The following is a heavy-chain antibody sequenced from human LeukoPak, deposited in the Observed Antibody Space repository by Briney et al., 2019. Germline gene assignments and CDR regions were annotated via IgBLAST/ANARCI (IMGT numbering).Heavy chain of an antibody. J-gene: IGHJ4*02. CDR2: INPNSGGT. V-gene: IGHV1-2*02. Sequence: ASVKVSCKASGYTFTGYYMHWVRQAPGQGLEWMGWINPNSGGTNYAQKFQGRVTMTRDTSISTAYMELSRLRSDDTAVYYCALGNWNDEIYFDYWAREPWSPSPQ. D-gene: IGHD1-1*01. CDR1: GYTFTGYY. CDR3: ALGNWNDEIYFDY.